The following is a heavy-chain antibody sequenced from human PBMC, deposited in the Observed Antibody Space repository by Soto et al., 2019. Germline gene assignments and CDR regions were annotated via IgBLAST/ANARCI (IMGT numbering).Heavy chain of an antibody. CDR2: IYYSGST. V-gene: IGHV4-59*08. Sequence: PSETLSLTCTVSGGSISSYYWSWIRQPPGKGLEWIGYIYYSGSTNYNPSLKSRVTISVDTSKNQFSLKLSSVTAADTAVYYCARLSPTVAGTSFDYWGQGTLVTVSS. J-gene: IGHJ4*02. CDR3: ARLSPTVAGTSFDY. CDR1: GGSISSYY. D-gene: IGHD6-19*01.